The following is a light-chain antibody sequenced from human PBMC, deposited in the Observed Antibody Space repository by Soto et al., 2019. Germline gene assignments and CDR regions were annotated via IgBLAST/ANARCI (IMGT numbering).Light chain of an antibody. CDR3: QSYDTSLRAWV. V-gene: IGLV1-40*01. CDR2: GNN. Sequence: QSVLTQPPSVSGAPGQRVTISCTGGSSNIGAGYDVHWYRQFPGTAPKLLVYGNNNRPSGISDRFSASKSGSSASLAITGLQAEDEADYSCQSYDTSLRAWVFGGGTKLTVL. CDR1: SSNIGAGYD. J-gene: IGLJ3*02.